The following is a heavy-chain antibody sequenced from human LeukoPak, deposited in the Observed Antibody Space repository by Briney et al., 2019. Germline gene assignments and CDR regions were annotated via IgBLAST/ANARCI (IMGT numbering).Heavy chain of an antibody. Sequence: GASVKVSCKASGGTFSSYAISWVRQAPGQGLEWMGRIIPIFGIANYAQKFQGRVTITADKSTSTAYVELSSLRSEDTAVYYCARDPDYYDSRPFDYWGQGTLVTVSS. V-gene: IGHV1-69*04. CDR2: IIPIFGIA. J-gene: IGHJ4*02. D-gene: IGHD3-22*01. CDR1: GGTFSSYA. CDR3: ARDPDYYDSRPFDY.